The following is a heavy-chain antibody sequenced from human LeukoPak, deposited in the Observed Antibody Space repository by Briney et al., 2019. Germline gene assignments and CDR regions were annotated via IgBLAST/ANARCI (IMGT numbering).Heavy chain of an antibody. CDR3: AADSSGYYYFDY. V-gene: IGHV1-3*01. Sequence: ASVKVSCKASGYTFTSYAMHWVRQAPGQRLEWMGWINAGNGNTKYSQKFQGRVTITRDTSASTAYMELSSLRSEDTAVYYCAADSSGYYYFDYWGQGTLVIVSS. D-gene: IGHD3-22*01. CDR2: INAGNGNT. J-gene: IGHJ4*02. CDR1: GYTFTSYA.